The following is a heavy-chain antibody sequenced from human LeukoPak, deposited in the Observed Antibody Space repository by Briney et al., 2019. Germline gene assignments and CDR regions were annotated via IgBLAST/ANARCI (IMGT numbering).Heavy chain of an antibody. Sequence: PGGSLRLSCAASGFIVSNNYMNWVRQAPGKGLEWVSVIYSGGSTFYADSVKGRFTISRDNSKSTVYLRMNSLRAEDTAVYYCARKAGRSEDWGQGTLVTVSS. CDR2: IYSGGST. J-gene: IGHJ4*02. CDR1: GFIVSNNY. V-gene: IGHV3-53*01. D-gene: IGHD6-19*01. CDR3: ARKAGRSED.